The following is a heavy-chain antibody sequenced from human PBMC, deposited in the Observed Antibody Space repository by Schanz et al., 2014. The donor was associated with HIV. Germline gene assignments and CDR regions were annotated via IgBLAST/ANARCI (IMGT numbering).Heavy chain of an antibody. Sequence: QVQLVQSGAEVKKPGASVEVSCEASGYTFSAYDINWVRQAPGQGLAWMGWMNPESGNTGIAEQFLGRLSLTRLTSPGTAYMYLDSLRSEDTAVYYCAREKTTLNWFDPWGQGTLVTVSS. CDR3: AREKTTLNWFDP. CDR1: GYTFSAYD. CDR2: MNPESGNT. V-gene: IGHV1-8*02. D-gene: IGHD4-4*01. J-gene: IGHJ5*02.